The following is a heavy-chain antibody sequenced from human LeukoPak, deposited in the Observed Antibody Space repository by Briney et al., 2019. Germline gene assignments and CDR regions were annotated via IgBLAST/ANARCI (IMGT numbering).Heavy chain of an antibody. D-gene: IGHD6-19*01. V-gene: IGHV3-7*01. Sequence: PGGSLILSCAASGFTFSSFWMTWVRQAPGKGLEWVANIRQDGSEKYYVDSVEGRFTISRDNAKKSLFLQMHSLRAEDTAVYYCARDRSAVAGPNNWFDPWGQGTLVTVSS. CDR3: ARDRSAVAGPNNWFDP. J-gene: IGHJ5*02. CDR2: IRQDGSEK. CDR1: GFTFSSFW.